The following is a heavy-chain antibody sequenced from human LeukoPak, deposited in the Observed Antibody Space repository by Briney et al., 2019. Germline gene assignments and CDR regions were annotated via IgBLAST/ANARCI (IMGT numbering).Heavy chain of an antibody. CDR1: GFTFSNFR. J-gene: IGHJ4*02. CDR3: ARGYVAPGL. Sequence: GGSLRLSSAASGFTFSNFRMSWVRQGPGKGLEWVASIREDGGDKNYVDCVKGRFTISRDNAKKLLYLQMNSLRAEDTAVYYCARGYVAPGLWGQGTLVTVSS. CDR2: IREDGGDK. V-gene: IGHV3-7*05. D-gene: IGHD4/OR15-4a*01.